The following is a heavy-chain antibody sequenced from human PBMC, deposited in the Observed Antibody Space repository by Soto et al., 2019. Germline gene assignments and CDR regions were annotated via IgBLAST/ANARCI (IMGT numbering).Heavy chain of an antibody. CDR1: GFTFSSYS. CDR2: ISSSSSTI. CDR3: ARDLTSPKAARQPYGMDV. V-gene: IGHV3-48*02. J-gene: IGHJ6*02. D-gene: IGHD6-6*01. Sequence: PGGSLRLSCAASGFTFSSYSINWVRQAPGKGLEWVSYISSSSSTIYYADSVKGRFTISRDNAKNSLYLQMNSLRDEDTAVYYCARDLTSPKAARQPYGMDVWGQGTTVTVSS.